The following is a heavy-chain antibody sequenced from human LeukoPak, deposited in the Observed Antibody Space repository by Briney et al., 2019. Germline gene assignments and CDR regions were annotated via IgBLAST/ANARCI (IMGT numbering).Heavy chain of an antibody. Sequence: PGGSLRLSCATSGFTFSSYAMSWVRQAPGKGLEWVSAISGSGGSTYYADSVRGRFTISRDNSKNTLYLQMNSLRAEDTAVYYCAKKSQAAAGPSYFDYWGQGTLVTVSS. V-gene: IGHV3-23*01. J-gene: IGHJ4*02. CDR3: AKKSQAAAGPSYFDY. D-gene: IGHD6-13*01. CDR2: ISGSGGST. CDR1: GFTFSSYA.